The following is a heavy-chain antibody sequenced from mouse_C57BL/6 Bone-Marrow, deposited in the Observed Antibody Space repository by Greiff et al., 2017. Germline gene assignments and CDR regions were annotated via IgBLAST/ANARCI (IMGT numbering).Heavy chain of an antibody. CDR1: GYAFSSSW. Sequence: VQLQQSGPELVKPGASVKISCKASGYAFSSSWMNWVKQRPGTGLEWIGRLYPGDGDTNYNGKFTGTATLTADKSPRTDYMPLTTLPSEPSALYFCARQAYPRSLLNYWDGWGEG. D-gene: IGHD4-1*01. V-gene: IGHV1-82*01. CDR3: ARQAYPRSLLNYWDG. CDR2: LYPGDGDT. J-gene: IGHJ3*02.